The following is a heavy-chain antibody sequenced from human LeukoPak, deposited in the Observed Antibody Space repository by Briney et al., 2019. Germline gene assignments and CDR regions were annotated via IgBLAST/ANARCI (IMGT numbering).Heavy chain of an antibody. CDR2: INHSGST. CDR1: GGSFSGYY. D-gene: IGHD6-19*01. Sequence: SETLPLTCAVYGGSFSGYYWSWIRQPPGKGLEWIGEINHSGSTNYNPSLKSRVTISVDTSKNQFSLKLSSVTAADTAVYYCARLRWLADWGQGTLVTVSS. CDR3: ARLRWLAD. J-gene: IGHJ4*02. V-gene: IGHV4-34*01.